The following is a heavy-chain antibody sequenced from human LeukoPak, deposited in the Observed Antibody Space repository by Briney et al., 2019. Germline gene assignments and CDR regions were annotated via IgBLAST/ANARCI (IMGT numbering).Heavy chain of an antibody. CDR1: GFTFSNYA. CDR2: ISGSGTST. Sequence: PGGSLRLSCAVSGFTFSNYAMNWVRQAPGKGLEWVSGISGSGTSTYYADSVKGRITISRDNSKNTLYLQMNSLRAEDTAVYYCAKGHDSSGYHWGPNYFDYWGQGTLVTVSS. D-gene: IGHD3-22*01. J-gene: IGHJ4*02. CDR3: AKGHDSSGYHWGPNYFDY. V-gene: IGHV3-23*01.